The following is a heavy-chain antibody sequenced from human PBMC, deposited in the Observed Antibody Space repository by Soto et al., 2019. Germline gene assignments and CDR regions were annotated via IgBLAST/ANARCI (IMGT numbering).Heavy chain of an antibody. J-gene: IGHJ4*02. CDR2: ISGGGTFT. V-gene: IGHV3-23*01. Sequence: GGSLRLSCATTGFSFSSYAMNWARQVPGKGLEWVSGISGGGTFTYYTDSVKGRFTISRDDSRDTLYLQMNGLRPDDTAVYYCAKSGPTNFFDYWGQGTLVTVSS. CDR3: AKSGPTNFFDY. CDR1: GFSFSSYA. D-gene: IGHD1-26*01.